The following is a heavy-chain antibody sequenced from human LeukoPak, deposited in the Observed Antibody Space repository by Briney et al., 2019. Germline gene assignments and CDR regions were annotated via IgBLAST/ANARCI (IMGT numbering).Heavy chain of an antibody. CDR1: GFNFDDYA. D-gene: IGHD3-10*01. CDR3: ARAPTMVRGVTIIEGYFDS. V-gene: IGHV3-9*01. J-gene: IGHJ4*02. Sequence: PGGSLRLSCAASGFNFDDYAMHWVRQAPGKGLEWVSGISWNSGSIAYADSVKGRFTISRDNAKNSLYLQMNSLRTEDTAFYYCARAPTMVRGVTIIEGYFDSSGQGTLVTVSS. CDR2: ISWNSGSI.